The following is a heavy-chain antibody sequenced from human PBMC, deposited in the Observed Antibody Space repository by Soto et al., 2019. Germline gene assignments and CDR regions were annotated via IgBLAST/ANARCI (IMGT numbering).Heavy chain of an antibody. V-gene: IGHV4-34*01. CDR3: ARDLRVGYYFDY. CDR1: GGSFSGYY. J-gene: IGHJ4*02. Sequence: QVQLQQWGAGLLKPSETLSLTCAVYGGSFSGYYWSWIRQPPGKGLEWVGEINHSGSTNYNPSLKSRVTISVDTSKNQLSLKLSSVTAADTAVYYCARDLRVGYYFDYWGQGTLVTVSS. D-gene: IGHD3-10*01. CDR2: INHSGST.